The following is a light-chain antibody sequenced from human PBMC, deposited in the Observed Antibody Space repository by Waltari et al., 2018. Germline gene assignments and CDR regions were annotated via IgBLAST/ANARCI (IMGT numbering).Light chain of an antibody. Sequence: DIQMTQSPSSLSASVGDRVTITCRASQSISTYLNWYQQKPGKAPKLLIYAASCLQTGVPSRFSGSGYGTDFTLTITNLQPEDLVIYFCQQSYSFPYTFGRGTKLDVK. J-gene: IGKJ2*01. CDR1: QSISTY. CDR3: QQSYSFPYT. CDR2: AAS. V-gene: IGKV1-39*01.